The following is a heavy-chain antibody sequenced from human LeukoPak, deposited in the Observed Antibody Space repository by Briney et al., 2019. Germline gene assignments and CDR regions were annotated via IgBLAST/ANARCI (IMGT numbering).Heavy chain of an antibody. CDR1: GGNFSSYG. V-gene: IGHV1-69*05. J-gene: IGHJ3*02. Sequence: SVKVSCKASGGNFSSYGISWVRQAPGQGLEWLGGIIPIFATTKYAQRSQGRVTMTTDTSTSTAYMELRSLKSDDTAVYYCASLKNYYDSSGYLVTDAFDIWGQGTMVTVSS. CDR2: IIPIFATT. CDR3: ASLKNYYDSSGYLVTDAFDI. D-gene: IGHD3-22*01.